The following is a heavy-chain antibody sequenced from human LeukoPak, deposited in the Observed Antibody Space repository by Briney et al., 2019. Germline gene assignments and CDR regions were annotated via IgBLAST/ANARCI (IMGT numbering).Heavy chain of an antibody. V-gene: IGHV3-23*01. D-gene: IGHD2-8*01. CDR2: ISGSGAGT. Sequence: PGGSLRLSCAVSGFTFSSYAMNWVRQAPGKGLEWVSGISGSGAGTYSADSVKGRFTISRDNSKNTLYLQMNSLRAEATAVYYCAKMVREFYTISYSFDYWGQGTLVTVSS. J-gene: IGHJ4*02. CDR3: AKMVREFYTISYSFDY. CDR1: GFTFSSYA.